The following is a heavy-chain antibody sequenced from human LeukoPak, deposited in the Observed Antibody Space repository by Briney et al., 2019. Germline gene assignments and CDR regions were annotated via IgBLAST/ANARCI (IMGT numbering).Heavy chain of an antibody. CDR1: GGTFSSYA. J-gene: IGHJ6*04. V-gene: IGHV1-69*01. D-gene: IGHD6-13*01. CDR2: IIPIFGTA. CDR3: ASRIAAADDYYYGMDV. Sequence: SVKVSCKASGGTFSSYAIGWVRQAPGQGLEWMGGIIPIFGTANYAQKFQGRVTITAGESTSTAYMELSSLRSEDTAVYYCASRIAAADDYYYGMDVWGKGTTVTVSS.